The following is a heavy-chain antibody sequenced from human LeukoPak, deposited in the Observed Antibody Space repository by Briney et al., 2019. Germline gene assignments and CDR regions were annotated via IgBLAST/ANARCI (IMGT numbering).Heavy chain of an antibody. V-gene: IGHV3-9*01. CDR3: AKDRVPYLPAEYFQH. J-gene: IGHJ1*01. CDR2: ISWNSGSI. CDR1: GFTFSSYW. Sequence: GGSLRLSCAASGFTFSSYWMHWVRQAPGKGLEWVSGISWNSGSIGYADSVKGRFTISRDNAKNSLYLQMNSLRAEDTALYYCAKDRVPYLPAEYFQHWGQGTLVTVSS.